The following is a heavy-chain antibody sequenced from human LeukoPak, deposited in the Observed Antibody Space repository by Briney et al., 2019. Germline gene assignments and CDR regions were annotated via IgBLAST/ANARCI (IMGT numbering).Heavy chain of an antibody. V-gene: IGHV3-23*01. J-gene: IGHJ3*02. CDR1: GFTFSSYA. CDR3: AKAEWYSSSWSSGAFDI. CDR2: ISGSGGST. D-gene: IGHD6-13*01. Sequence: GGSLRLSCAASGFTFSSYAMSWVRQAPGKGLEWVSAISGSGGSTSYADSVKGRFTISRDNSKNTLYLQMNSLRAEDTAVYYCAKAEWYSSSWSSGAFDIWGQGTMVTVSS.